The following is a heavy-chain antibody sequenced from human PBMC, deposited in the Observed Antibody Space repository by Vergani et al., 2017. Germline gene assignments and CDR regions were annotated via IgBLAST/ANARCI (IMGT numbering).Heavy chain of an antibody. J-gene: IGHJ4*02. D-gene: IGHD2-15*01. CDR1: GFTFNRYG. CDR2: VLFDGSNE. CDR3: ARDLAYCHEGSCAL. V-gene: IGHV3-30*02. Sequence: QVQLVQSGGGVVQPGGSLRLSCVASGFTFNRYGMQWVRQAPGKGLEWVAYVLFDGSNEYYADSVKGRFIVSRDNSNDALYQQMNSLRTDDTAVYYCARDLAYCHEGSCALWGQGSVVTVSS.